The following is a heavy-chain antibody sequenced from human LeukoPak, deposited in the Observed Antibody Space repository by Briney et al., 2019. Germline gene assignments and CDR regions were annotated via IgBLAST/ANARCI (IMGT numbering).Heavy chain of an antibody. J-gene: IGHJ4*02. CDR2: ISGSGGST. V-gene: IGHV3-23*01. CDR3: AKDLGGPQRAMAPLSGWDY. CDR1: GFTFSSYA. Sequence: GGSLRLSCAASGFTFSSYAMSWVRQAPGKGLEWVSAISGSGGSTYYADSVKGRFTISRDNSKNTLYLQMNSLRAEDTAVYYCAKDLGGPQRAMAPLSGWDYWGQGTLVTVSS. D-gene: IGHD5-18*01.